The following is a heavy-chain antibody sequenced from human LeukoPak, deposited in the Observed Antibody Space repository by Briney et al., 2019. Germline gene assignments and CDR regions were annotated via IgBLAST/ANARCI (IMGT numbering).Heavy chain of an antibody. J-gene: IGHJ4*02. V-gene: IGHV4-34*01. Sequence: SETLSLTCAVYIGSFSGYYWTWIRQSPGKGLEWIGEINHSGSTNYNPSLKSRVSISVDTSKNQFSLRLSSVTAADTAVYYCARVRWLQLGHFDYWGQGSLVTVSS. D-gene: IGHD5-24*01. CDR2: INHSGST. CDR1: IGSFSGYY. CDR3: ARVRWLQLGHFDY.